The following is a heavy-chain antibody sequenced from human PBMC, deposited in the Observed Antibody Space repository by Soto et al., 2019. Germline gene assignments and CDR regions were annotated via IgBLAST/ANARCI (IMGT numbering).Heavy chain of an antibody. CDR2: IIPILGIA. D-gene: IGHD2-15*01. CDR3: ARVGCSGGSCYPDHAFDI. J-gene: IGHJ3*02. V-gene: IGHV1-69*02. Sequence: QVQLVQSGAEVKKPGSSVKVSCKASGGTFSSYTISWVRQAPGQGLEWMGRIIPILGIANYAQKFQGRVPITADKSTSTAYMELSSLRSEDTAVYYCARVGCSGGSCYPDHAFDIWGQGPMVTVSS. CDR1: GGTFSSYT.